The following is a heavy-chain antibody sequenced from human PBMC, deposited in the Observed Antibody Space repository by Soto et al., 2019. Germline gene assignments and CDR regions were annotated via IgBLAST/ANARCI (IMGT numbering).Heavy chain of an antibody. V-gene: IGHV3-7*03. CDR1: GFTFRSYW. CDR2: IRQDGSDK. D-gene: IGHD6-6*01. Sequence: LRLSCAASGFTFRSYWMSWVRQAPGKGLEWVANIRQDGSDKYYVDSVEGRFTISRDNAKDSLYLQMNTLRAEDTAVYYCARDSSSLGVFEYWGQGTRVTVSS. CDR3: ARDSSSLGVFEY. J-gene: IGHJ4*02.